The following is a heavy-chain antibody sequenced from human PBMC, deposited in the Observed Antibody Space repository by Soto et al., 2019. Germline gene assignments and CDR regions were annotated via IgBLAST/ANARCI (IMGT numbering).Heavy chain of an antibody. D-gene: IGHD2-8*01. V-gene: IGHV1-3*01. J-gene: IGHJ4*02. CDR1: GITFSTYA. CDR3: ARAISVYVT. Sequence: GASVKVSCKASGITFSTYAIHWVRQAPGQRLEWMGWINAGNGNTRYSQKFQGRVTLTRDTSASTAYMDLSSLRSEDTAIYYCARAISVYVTWGQGTLVTVSS. CDR2: INAGNGNT.